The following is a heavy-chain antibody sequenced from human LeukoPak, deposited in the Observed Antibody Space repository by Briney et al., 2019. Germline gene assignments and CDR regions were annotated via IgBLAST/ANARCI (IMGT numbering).Heavy chain of an antibody. CDR1: GFTFSSYA. CDR2: VSGSGGST. CDR3: ANGGYYYERAFDI. Sequence: GGSLRLSCAASGFTFSSYAMSWVRQAPGQGLEWVSSVSGSGGSTYYADSVKGRFTISRDNSKNTLYLQMDSLRPEDTAVYYCANGGYYYERAFDIWGHGTMVTVSS. J-gene: IGHJ3*02. V-gene: IGHV3-23*01. D-gene: IGHD3-22*01.